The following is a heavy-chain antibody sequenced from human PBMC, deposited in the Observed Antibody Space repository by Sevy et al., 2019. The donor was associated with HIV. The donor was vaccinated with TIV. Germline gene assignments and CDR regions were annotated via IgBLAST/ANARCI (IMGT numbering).Heavy chain of an antibody. J-gene: IGHJ4*02. CDR2: MNPNSGNR. CDR3: ARIHSSGYMGNFDY. Sequence: ASVKVSCKCSGYPFTTYDINWVRQATGQGLEWMGWMNPNSGNRGYAQKFQGRVTMTSNTSISTAYMELSSLRSEDTAVYYCARIHSSGYMGNFDYWGQGTLVTVSS. V-gene: IGHV1-8*01. D-gene: IGHD3-22*01. CDR1: GYPFTTYD.